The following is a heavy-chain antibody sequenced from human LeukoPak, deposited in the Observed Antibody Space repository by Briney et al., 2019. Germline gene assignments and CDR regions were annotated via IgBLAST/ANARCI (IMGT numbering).Heavy chain of an antibody. J-gene: IGHJ4*02. D-gene: IGHD4-17*01. Sequence: GGSLRLSCAASGFTFSTYGMTWVRQAPGKGLEWISYISSSSDSIKYADSVKGRFTISRDNAKNSLYLQMNSLRAEDTAVYYCARPGDYGDYVFRPGGIDYWGQGTLVTVSS. CDR3: ARPGDYGDYVFRPGGIDY. CDR2: ISSSSDSI. CDR1: GFTFSTYG. V-gene: IGHV3-48*04.